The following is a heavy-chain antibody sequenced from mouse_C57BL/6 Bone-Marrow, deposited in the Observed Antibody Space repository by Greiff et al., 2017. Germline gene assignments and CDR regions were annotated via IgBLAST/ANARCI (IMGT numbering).Heavy chain of an antibody. CDR1: GYTFTDHT. D-gene: IGHD1-1*02. CDR3: ARERWLAPFAY. CDR2: IYPRDGST. Sequence: VQLKESDAELVRPGASVKISCKVSGYTFTDHTIHWMKQRPEQGLEWIGYIYPRDGSTKYNEKFQGKATLTADTSSSTAYMQLNSLTSEDSAVYFCARERWLAPFAYWGQGTLVTVSA. V-gene: IGHV1-78*01. J-gene: IGHJ3*01.